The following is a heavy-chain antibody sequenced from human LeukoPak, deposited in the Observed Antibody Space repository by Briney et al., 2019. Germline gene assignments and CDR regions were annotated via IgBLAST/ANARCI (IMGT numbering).Heavy chain of an antibody. D-gene: IGHD3-22*01. V-gene: IGHV1-69*04. CDR3: ARSRNYDSSGYYDYYYYYGMDV. J-gene: IGHJ6*02. CDR1: GGTFSSYA. Sequence: KVSCKASGGTFSSYAISWVRQAPGQGLEWMGRIIPILGIANYAQKFQGRVTITADKSTSTAYMELGSLRSEDTAVYYCARSRNYDSSGYYDYYYYYGMDVWGQGTTVTVSS. CDR2: IIPILGIA.